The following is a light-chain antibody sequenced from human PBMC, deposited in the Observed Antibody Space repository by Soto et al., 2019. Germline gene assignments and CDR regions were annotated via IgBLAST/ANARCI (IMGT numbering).Light chain of an antibody. Sequence: EIVMTQSPATLSVSPGERATLSCRASQSVNSNLAWYQQKRGQAPRLLIYEASSRATGIPARFSASGSGKEFTLTISSLQSEDFAVYYCEQYNNWPLTFGGGTNVEIK. CDR3: EQYNNWPLT. CDR2: EAS. V-gene: IGKV3-15*01. CDR1: QSVNSN. J-gene: IGKJ4*01.